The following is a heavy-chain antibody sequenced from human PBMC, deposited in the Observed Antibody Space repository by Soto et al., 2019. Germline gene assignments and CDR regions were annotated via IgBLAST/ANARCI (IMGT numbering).Heavy chain of an antibody. CDR3: TRGLKNFYGVDV. CDR1: GFTISDNW. V-gene: IGHV3-74*01. J-gene: IGHJ6*02. Sequence: EVQLVESGGGLVQPGGSRRLSCAASGFTISDNWMHWVRQAPGKGLVWVSRIKFDGSSISYADSVKGRFTISRDNAWNTLYLQMTSLRAEDTAVYYCTRGLKNFYGVDVWGQGTTVTVTS. CDR2: IKFDGSSI.